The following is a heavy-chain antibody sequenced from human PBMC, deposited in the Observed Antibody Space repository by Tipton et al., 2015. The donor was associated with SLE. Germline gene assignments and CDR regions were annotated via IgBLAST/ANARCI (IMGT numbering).Heavy chain of an antibody. CDR3: ARSGFYHRADAFDI. CDR2: IFYTGNT. J-gene: IGHJ3*02. CDR1: GGSIPSSSYY. D-gene: IGHD3-10*01. V-gene: IGHV4-39*01. Sequence: TLSLTCTVSGGSIPSSSYYWAWIRQPPGRGLGWVGSIFYTGNTYYNPSLKSRVTISVDTSKNQFSLKLSSVTAADTAVYYCARSGFYHRADAFDIWGQGTMVTVSS.